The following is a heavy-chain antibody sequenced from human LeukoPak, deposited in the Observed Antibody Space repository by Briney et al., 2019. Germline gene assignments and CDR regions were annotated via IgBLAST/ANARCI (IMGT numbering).Heavy chain of an antibody. Sequence: AGGSLRLSCAASGFTFSSYWMSWVRQAPGKGLEWVANIKQDGSEKYYVDSVKGRFTISRDNAKNSLYLQTNSLRAEDTAVYYCARVGYYGDYFYYYGMDVWGKGTTVTVSS. J-gene: IGHJ6*04. CDR2: IKQDGSEK. D-gene: IGHD4-17*01. CDR1: GFTFSSYW. V-gene: IGHV3-7*03. CDR3: ARVGYYGDYFYYYGMDV.